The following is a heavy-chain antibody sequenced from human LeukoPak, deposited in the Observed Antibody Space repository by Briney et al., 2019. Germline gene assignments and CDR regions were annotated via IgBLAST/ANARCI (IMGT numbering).Heavy chain of an antibody. Sequence: ASVKVSCKASGYTFTSYDINWVRQATGQGLEWMGWMNPNSGNTGYAQKFQGRVTMTRNTSISTAYMELSSLRSEDTAVYYCARGAGIGVFGRSDNSRFGYWGQGTLVTVSS. CDR1: GYTFTSYD. CDR3: ARGAGIGVFGRSDNSRFGY. J-gene: IGHJ4*02. D-gene: IGHD6-19*01. CDR2: MNPNSGNT. V-gene: IGHV1-8*01.